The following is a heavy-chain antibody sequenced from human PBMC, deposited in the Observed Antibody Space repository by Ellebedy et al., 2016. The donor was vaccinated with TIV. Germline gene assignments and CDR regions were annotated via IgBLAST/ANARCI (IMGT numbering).Heavy chain of an antibody. D-gene: IGHD4-11*01. CDR1: GFTFSSYW. V-gene: IGHV3-74*01. Sequence: GESLKISCAASGFTFSSYWMSWVRQAPGKGLVWVSRINIDGSTTTYADSMKGRFTISRDNSKNTLYLQMNSLRAEDTAVYYCATNRDYKFGFWGQGTLVTVSS. CDR2: INIDGSTT. J-gene: IGHJ4*02. CDR3: ATNRDYKFGF.